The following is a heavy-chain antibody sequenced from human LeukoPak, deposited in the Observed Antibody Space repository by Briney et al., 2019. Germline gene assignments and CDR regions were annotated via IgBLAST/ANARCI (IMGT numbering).Heavy chain of an antibody. V-gene: IGHV1-2*06. Sequence: ASVKLSCKASGYTFTGYYMHWVRQAPGQGLEWMGRINPNSGGTNYAQKFQGRVTMTREMSISTAYMELSRLRSDDTAVYYCAGAIYGSGSYYQNAPGYWGQGTLVTVSS. D-gene: IGHD3-10*01. CDR1: GYTFTGYY. CDR2: INPNSGGT. J-gene: IGHJ4*02. CDR3: AGAIYGSGSYYQNAPGY.